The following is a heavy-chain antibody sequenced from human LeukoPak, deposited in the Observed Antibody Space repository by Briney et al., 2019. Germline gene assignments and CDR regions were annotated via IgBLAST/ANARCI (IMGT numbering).Heavy chain of an antibody. D-gene: IGHD3-10*01. CDR1: GGSINNFY. CDR3: ARTGYYALGSSYYYGMDV. Sequence: SETLSLTCTVSGGSINNFYWSWIRQPPGKGLEWIGYIFYSGSTNYNPSLESRVTISIDTSKNQFSLKVNSLTAADTAVYYCARTGYYALGSSYYYGMDVWGQGTTVTVSS. J-gene: IGHJ6*02. CDR2: IFYSGST. V-gene: IGHV4-59*08.